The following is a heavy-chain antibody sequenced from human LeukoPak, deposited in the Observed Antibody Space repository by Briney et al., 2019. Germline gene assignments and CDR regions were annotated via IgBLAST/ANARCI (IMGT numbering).Heavy chain of an antibody. Sequence: SETLSLTCTVSGGSISSSRDYWAWIRQPPGKGLEWIANIYYSGSTNYNPSLKSRVTISVDTSKNQFSLKLSSVTAADTAVYYCAIHSSSGWFDPWGQGTLVTVSS. J-gene: IGHJ5*02. D-gene: IGHD6-6*01. CDR2: IYYSGST. CDR1: GGSISSSRDY. V-gene: IGHV4-39*01. CDR3: AIHSSSGWFDP.